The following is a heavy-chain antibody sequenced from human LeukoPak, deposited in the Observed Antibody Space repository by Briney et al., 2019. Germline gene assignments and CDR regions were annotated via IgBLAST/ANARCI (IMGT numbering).Heavy chain of an antibody. Sequence: GGSLRLSCVASGFTFSDYTMHWVRQAPGKGLEYVSAISSYGDNTYYANSVKGRFTISRDNSKNTLYLQMGSLRAEDTAVYYCAKATIAAALRSVDYWGQGTLVTVSS. CDR3: AKATIAAALRSVDY. V-gene: IGHV3-64*01. CDR2: ISSYGDNT. J-gene: IGHJ4*02. D-gene: IGHD6-13*01. CDR1: GFTFSDYT.